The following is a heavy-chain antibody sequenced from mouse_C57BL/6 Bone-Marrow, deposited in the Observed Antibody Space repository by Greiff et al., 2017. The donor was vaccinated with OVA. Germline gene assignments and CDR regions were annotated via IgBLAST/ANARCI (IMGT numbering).Heavy chain of an antibody. V-gene: IGHV1-58*01. Sequence: EVQLQQSGAELVRPGSSVKMSCKTSGYTFTSYGINWVKQRPGQGLEWIGYIYIGNGYTEYNEKLKGKATLSSDTSSSTAYSHISILTSEDSAIYFCAVVWLWLLRDWYFDVWGTGPTVTVTS. J-gene: IGHJ1*03. CDR3: AVVWLWLLRDWYFDV. CDR1: GYTFTSYG. CDR2: IYIGNGYT. D-gene: IGHD2-2*01.